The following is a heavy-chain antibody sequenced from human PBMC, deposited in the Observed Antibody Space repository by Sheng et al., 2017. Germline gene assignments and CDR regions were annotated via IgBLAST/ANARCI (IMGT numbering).Heavy chain of an antibody. Sequence: QVQLVQSGTEVKKPGASVKVSCTASGYTFNNYYIHWLRQAPGQGLEWMGLIDPSGSATVYAEKFQGRVTMTRDMSTTTIYLELSRLRSEDTAVYFCVREQWLSRTFDYWGQGS. D-gene: IGHD6-19*01. J-gene: IGHJ4*02. CDR3: VREQWLSRTFDY. CDR1: GYTFNNYY. CDR2: IDPSGSAT. V-gene: IGHV1-46*02.